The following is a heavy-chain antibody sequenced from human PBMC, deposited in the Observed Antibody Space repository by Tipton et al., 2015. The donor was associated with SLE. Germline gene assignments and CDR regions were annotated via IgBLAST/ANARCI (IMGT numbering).Heavy chain of an antibody. CDR1: GGSISSYY. CDR3: ARDPAPYSSPSEYFDL. CDR2: IYYSGST. Sequence: TLSLTCTVSGGSISSYYWSWIRQPPGKGLEWIGYIYYSGSTNYNPSLKSRVTISVDTSKNQFSLKLSSVTAADTAVYYCARDPAPYSSPSEYFDLWGRGTLVTVSP. D-gene: IGHD6-6*01. J-gene: IGHJ2*01. V-gene: IGHV4-59*01.